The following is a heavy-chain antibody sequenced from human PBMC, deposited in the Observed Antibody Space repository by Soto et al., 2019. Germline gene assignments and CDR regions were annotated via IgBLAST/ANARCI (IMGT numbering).Heavy chain of an antibody. CDR1: GGSISSSSYY. D-gene: IGHD3-9*01. J-gene: IGHJ3*02. CDR3: ARQLRGYDVLTGYFLGAAFEI. V-gene: IGHV4-39*01. Sequence: SETLSLTCTVSGGSISSSSYYWGWIRQPPGKGLEWIGSIYYSGSTYYNPSLKSRVTISVDTSKNQFSLNLSSVTAGDTAVFYCARQLRGYDVLTGYFLGAAFEIRGQGTMVTGSS. CDR2: IYYSGST.